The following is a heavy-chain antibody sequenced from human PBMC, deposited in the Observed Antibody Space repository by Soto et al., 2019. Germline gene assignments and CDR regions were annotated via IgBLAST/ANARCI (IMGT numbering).Heavy chain of an antibody. Sequence: SHTRSLTCAISGDTVSSNSAAWNLIRQSPSRGLEWLGRTHYRSKWYNDYAVSVKSRITINPDTSKNQFSLQLNSVTPEDTAVYYCGRSVRGHVVKYFDYWGQGTLVTVSS. J-gene: IGHJ4*02. V-gene: IGHV6-1*01. CDR1: GDTVSSNSAA. CDR2: THYRSKWYN. D-gene: IGHD3-10*01. CDR3: GRSVRGHVVKYFDY.